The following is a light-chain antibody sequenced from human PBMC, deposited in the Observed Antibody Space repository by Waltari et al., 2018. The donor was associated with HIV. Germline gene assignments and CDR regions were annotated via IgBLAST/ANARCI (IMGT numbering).Light chain of an antibody. V-gene: IGLV1-40*01. CDR2: GNS. CDR3: QSYDTSLSGNYV. J-gene: IGLJ1*01. Sequence: QSVLTQPPSVSGAPGQRVTISCTWNSSNIGAGYDVHWYQQLPGTAPKLLIYGNSNRPSGVPDRFSGSKSGTSASLAITGLQAEDEADYYCQSYDTSLSGNYVFGTGTKVTVL. CDR1: SSNIGAGYD.